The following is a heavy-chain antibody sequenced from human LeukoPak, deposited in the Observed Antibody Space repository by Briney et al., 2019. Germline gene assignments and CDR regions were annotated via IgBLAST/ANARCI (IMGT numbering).Heavy chain of an antibody. D-gene: IGHD1-26*01. V-gene: IGHV4-34*01. CDR1: GGSFSGYY. CDR3: ARGSGSYYYYYYMDV. CDR2: INHSGST. J-gene: IGHJ6*03. Sequence: KPSETLSLTCAVCGGSFSGYYWSWIRQPPGKGLEWIGEINHSGSTNYNPSLKSRVTISVDTSKNQFSLKLSSVTAADTAVYYCARGSGSYYYYYYMDVWGKGTTVTVSS.